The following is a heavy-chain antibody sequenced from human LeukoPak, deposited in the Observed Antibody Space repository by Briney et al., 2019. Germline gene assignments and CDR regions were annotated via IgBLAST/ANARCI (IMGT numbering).Heavy chain of an antibody. Sequence: KASETLSLTCTVSGGSISSYYWSWIRQPPGKGLEWIGYIYYSGSTNYNPSLKSRVTISVDTSKNQFSLKLSSVTAADTAVYYCARGVSSSWYPIDYWGQGTLVTVSS. CDR2: IYYSGST. J-gene: IGHJ4*02. D-gene: IGHD6-13*01. CDR1: GGSISSYY. V-gene: IGHV4-59*01. CDR3: ARGVSSSWYPIDY.